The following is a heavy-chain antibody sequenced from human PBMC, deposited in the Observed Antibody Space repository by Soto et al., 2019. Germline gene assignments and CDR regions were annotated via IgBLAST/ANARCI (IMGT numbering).Heavy chain of an antibody. J-gene: IGHJ4*02. V-gene: IGHV3-30*18. CDR1: GFTFSSYG. D-gene: IGHD4-17*01. CDR2: ISYDGSNK. CDR3: AKGMTTVTQIDY. Sequence: GGSLRLSCAASGFTFSSYGMHWDRQAPGKGLEWVAVISYDGSNKYYADSVKGRFTISRDNSKNTLYLQMNSLRAEDTAVYYCAKGMTTVTQIDYWGQGTLVTVSS.